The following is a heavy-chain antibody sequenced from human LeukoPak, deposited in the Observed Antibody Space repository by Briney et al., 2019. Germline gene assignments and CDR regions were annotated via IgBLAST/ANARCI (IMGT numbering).Heavy chain of an antibody. CDR3: ARAGKVVPAAIFDY. V-gene: IGHV4-4*02. J-gene: IGHJ4*02. D-gene: IGHD2-2*01. CDR2: IYHSGST. CDR1: GGSISSSNW. Sequence: PSGTLSLTCAVSGGSISSSNWWSWVRQPPGKGLEWIGEIYHSGSTNYNPSLKSRVTISVDKSKNQFSLKLSSVTAADTAVYYCARAGKVVPAAIFDYWGQGTLVTVSS.